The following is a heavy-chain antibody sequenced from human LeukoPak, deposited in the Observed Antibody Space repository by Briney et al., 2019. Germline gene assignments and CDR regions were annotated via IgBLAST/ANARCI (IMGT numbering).Heavy chain of an antibody. D-gene: IGHD1-26*01. CDR2: IRNDGTDE. V-gene: IGHV3-30*02. Sequence: GGSLRLSCAASGFIFTKYAMHWVRQTPGKGLEWVAAIRNDGTDENYADSVKGRFTISSDNSKNTLYLQMNSLRAEDTAVYYCAFEIGRSQGAFDIWGQGTMITVSS. J-gene: IGHJ3*02. CDR1: GFIFTKYA. CDR3: AFEIGRSQGAFDI.